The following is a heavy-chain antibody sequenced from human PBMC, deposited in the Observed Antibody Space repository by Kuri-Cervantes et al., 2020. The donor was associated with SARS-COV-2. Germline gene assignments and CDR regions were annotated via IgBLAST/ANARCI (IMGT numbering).Heavy chain of an antibody. V-gene: IGHV4-61*01. J-gene: IGHJ4*02. D-gene: IGHD3-10*01. CDR3: ARTLDYYGSGTYCFDY. Sequence: GSLRLSCIVSGGSVSSGSHYWSWIRQPPGKGLEWIGYIYYSGSTKYNPSLKSRVTMSVDTSKNQFSLKLNSVTPADTAVYYCARTLDYYGSGTYCFDYWDQGTLVTVSS. CDR2: IYYSGST. CDR1: GGSVSSGSHY.